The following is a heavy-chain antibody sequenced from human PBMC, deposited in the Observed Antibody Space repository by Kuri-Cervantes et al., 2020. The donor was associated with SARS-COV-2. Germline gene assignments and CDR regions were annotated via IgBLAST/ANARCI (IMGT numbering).Heavy chain of an antibody. J-gene: IGHJ4*02. CDR1: GYTFITYG. CDR3: AGGYYSHFDY. D-gene: IGHD1-26*01. V-gene: IGHV1-18*04. Sequence: ASVQVSCKASGYTFITYGISWVRQPPGQGLEWLGWISVWNRNTDYAQKAQGRVTMTTDTSTSTDYMELRSLSSVDTAVYFCAGGYYSHFDYWGQGTLVTVSS. CDR2: ISVWNRNT.